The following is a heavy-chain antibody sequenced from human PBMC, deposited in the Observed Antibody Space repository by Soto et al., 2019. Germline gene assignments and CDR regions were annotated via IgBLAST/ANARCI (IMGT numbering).Heavy chain of an antibody. V-gene: IGHV3-9*01. D-gene: IGHD6-19*01. J-gene: IGHJ4*02. CDR1: GFTFDDYA. Sequence: GGSLRLSCAASGFTFDDYAMHWVRQAPGKGLEWVSGISWNSGSIGYADSVKGRFTISRDNAKNSLYLQMNSLRAEDTALYYCAKDSLEYSSGWSTFDYWGQGTLVTVS. CDR3: AKDSLEYSSGWSTFDY. CDR2: ISWNSGSI.